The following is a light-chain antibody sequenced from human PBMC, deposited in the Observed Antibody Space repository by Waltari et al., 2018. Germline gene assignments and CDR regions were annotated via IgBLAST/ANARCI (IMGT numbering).Light chain of an antibody. J-gene: IGLJ1*01. V-gene: IGLV1-44*01. CDR1: RSNIGINT. Sequence: QSVLTQPPSASGTPGQRVTISCSGSRSNIGINTVNWYQQLPGAAPRLRIYSNNQRPSGVPDRFSGSKSGTSASLAISGLQSEDEADYYCAAWDDSLKGYVFGTGTTVTVL. CDR3: AAWDDSLKGYV. CDR2: SNN.